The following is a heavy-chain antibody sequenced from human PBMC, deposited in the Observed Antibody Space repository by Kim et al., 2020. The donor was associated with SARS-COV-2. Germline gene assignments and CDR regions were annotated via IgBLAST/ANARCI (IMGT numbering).Heavy chain of an antibody. CDR2: INAGNGNT. V-gene: IGHV1-3*01. CDR3: ARAAKHDY. Sequence: ASVKVSCKASGYTFTSYAIHWVRQAPGQRLEWMGWINAGNGNTKYSEKIQDRVTITTDTSASTAYMELSSLRYEDTAVYYCARAAKHDYWGQGTLVTVSS. CDR1: GYTFTSYA. J-gene: IGHJ4*02.